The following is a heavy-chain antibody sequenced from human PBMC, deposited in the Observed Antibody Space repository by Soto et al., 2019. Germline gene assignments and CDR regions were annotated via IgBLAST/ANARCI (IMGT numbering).Heavy chain of an antibody. CDR2: INPNSGGT. D-gene: IGHD3-3*01. CDR3: ARAPDAFWSGSPLGAFDI. Sequence: QVQLVQSGAEVKKPGASVKVSCKASGYTFTGYYMHWVRQAPGQGLEWMGWINPNSGGTNYAQKFQGWVTMTRDTSISTAYMELSRLRSDDTAVYYCARAPDAFWSGSPLGAFDIWGQGTMVTVSS. J-gene: IGHJ3*02. V-gene: IGHV1-2*04. CDR1: GYTFTGYY.